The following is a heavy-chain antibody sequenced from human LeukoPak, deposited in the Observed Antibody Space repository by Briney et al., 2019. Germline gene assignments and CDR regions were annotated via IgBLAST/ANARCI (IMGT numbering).Heavy chain of an antibody. CDR1: GLTFSSYW. CDR3: ARDRRGRNFDY. CDR2: IKQDGSEK. J-gene: IGHJ4*02. Sequence: GGSLRLSCAASGLTFSSYWMSWVRQAPGKGLEWVANIKQDGSEKYYVDSVKGRFTISRDNAKNSLYLQMNSLRAEDTAVYYCARDRRGRNFDYWGQGTLVSVSS. V-gene: IGHV3-7*01.